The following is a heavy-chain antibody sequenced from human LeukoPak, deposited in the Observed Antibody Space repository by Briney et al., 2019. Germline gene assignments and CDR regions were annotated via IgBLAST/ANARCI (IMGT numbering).Heavy chain of an antibody. CDR3: ARAKKRSGRSRNFYLDV. CDR2: IYTSGTTT. D-gene: IGHD1-26*01. J-gene: IGHJ6*03. CDR1: DVPINSGVYY. Sequence: PSETLSLTCTVSDVPINSGVYYWNWIRQPAGKGLEWIGHIYTSGTTTNSNPSLKSRVAISLATSKNHFSLKLSSVTAADTAVYYCARAKKRSGRSRNFYLDVWGKGTTVTVSS. V-gene: IGHV4-61*09.